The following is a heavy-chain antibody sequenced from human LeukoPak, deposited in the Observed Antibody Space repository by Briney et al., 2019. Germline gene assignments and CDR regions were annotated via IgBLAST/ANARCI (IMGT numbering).Heavy chain of an antibody. D-gene: IGHD2-2*01. J-gene: IGHJ4*02. CDR1: GYTFTGYY. Sequence: ASVKVSCKASGYTFTGYYMHWVRQAPGQGLEWMGWINPNSGGTNYAQKFQGRVTMTRDTSISTAYMEPSRLRSDDTAVYYCASPFVYCSSTSCPDYWGQGTLVTVSS. CDR2: INPNSGGT. CDR3: ASPFVYCSSTSCPDY. V-gene: IGHV1-2*02.